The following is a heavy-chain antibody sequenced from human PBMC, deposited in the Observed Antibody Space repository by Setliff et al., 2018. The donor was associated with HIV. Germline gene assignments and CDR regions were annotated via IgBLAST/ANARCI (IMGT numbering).Heavy chain of an antibody. CDR3: ATGPLDY. J-gene: IGHJ4*02. Sequence: WMNWGGRAPGKGLEWVSLIKHNSYGGTTDFAAPEKGRFTISRDDSKNTVYLQMNSLKIDDTGLYYCATGPLDYWGQGTLVTVSS. CDR1: W. V-gene: IGHV3-15*01. CDR2: IKHNSYGGTT.